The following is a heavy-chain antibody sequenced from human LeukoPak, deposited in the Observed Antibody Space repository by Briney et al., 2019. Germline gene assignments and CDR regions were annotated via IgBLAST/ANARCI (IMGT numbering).Heavy chain of an antibody. J-gene: IGHJ4*02. CDR1: GGSISSGGYY. D-gene: IGHD2-2*01. CDR3: ARHVRRVVPAASRFDY. CDR2: IYYSGST. Sequence: NPSETLSLTCTVSGGSISSGGYYWSWIRQHPGKGLEWIGYIYYSGSTYYNPSLKSRVTISVDTSKNQFSLKLSSVTAADTAVYYCARHVRRVVPAASRFDYWGQGTLVTVSS. V-gene: IGHV4-31*03.